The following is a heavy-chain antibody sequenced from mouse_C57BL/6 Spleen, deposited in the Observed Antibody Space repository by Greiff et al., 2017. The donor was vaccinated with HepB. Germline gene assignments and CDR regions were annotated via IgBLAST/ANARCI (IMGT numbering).Heavy chain of an antibody. V-gene: IGHV1-9*01. CDR3: ARIYDGYSFAY. D-gene: IGHD2-3*01. CDR1: GYTFTGYW. J-gene: IGHJ3*01. CDR2: ILPGSGST. Sequence: VQLQQSGAELMKPGASVKLSCKATGYTFTGYWIEWVKQRPGHGLEWIGEILPGSGSTNYNEKFKGKATFTADTSSNTAYMQFSSLTTEDSAIYYCARIYDGYSFAYWGQGTLVTVSA.